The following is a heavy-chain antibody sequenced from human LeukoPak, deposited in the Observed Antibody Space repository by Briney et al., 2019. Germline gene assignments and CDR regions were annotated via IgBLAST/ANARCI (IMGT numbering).Heavy chain of an antibody. V-gene: IGHV3-7*01. J-gene: IGHJ4*02. CDR2: IKEDGSEK. D-gene: IGHD4-17*01. CDR1: GFTFSSYA. CDR3: ARGHYGLDC. Sequence: PGGSLRLSCAASGFTFSSYAMSWVRQAPGKGLEWVANIKEDGSEKYYVDSVKGRFTLSRDNAENSLYLQMNSLRAEDTAVYYCARGHYGLDCWGQGTLVIVSS.